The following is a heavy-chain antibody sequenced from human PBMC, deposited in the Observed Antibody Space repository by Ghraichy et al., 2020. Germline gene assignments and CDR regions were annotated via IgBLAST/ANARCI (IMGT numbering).Heavy chain of an antibody. J-gene: IGHJ4*02. CDR3: TFAGD. Sequence: GGSLRLSCAASGFTFSDSEMHWVRQASGKGLEWVGRIRSRANSYATAYAASVKGRFTISRDDSKNTAYLQMNSLKTEDTAVYYCTFAGDWGQGTLVTVSS. V-gene: IGHV3-73*01. CDR1: GFTFSDSE. D-gene: IGHD3-10*01. CDR2: IRSRANSYAT.